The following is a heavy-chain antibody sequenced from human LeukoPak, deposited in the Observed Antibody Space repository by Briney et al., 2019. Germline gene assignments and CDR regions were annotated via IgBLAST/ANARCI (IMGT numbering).Heavy chain of an antibody. V-gene: IGHV3-23*01. J-gene: IGHJ2*01. CDR2: ISSGDST. CDR1: GFTFSTYA. CDR3: ASERRTFWYFDL. D-gene: IGHD2/OR15-2a*01. Sequence: GGSLRLSCAASGFTFSTYAVNWVRQAPGKGLEWVSPISSGDSTYYADSVKGRFTISRDNSKNTLFLQLNSLRAEDTAVYYCASERRTFWYFDLWGRGTLVTVSS.